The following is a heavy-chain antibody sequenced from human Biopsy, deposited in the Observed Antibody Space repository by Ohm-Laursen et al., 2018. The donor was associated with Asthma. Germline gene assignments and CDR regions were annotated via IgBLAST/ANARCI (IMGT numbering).Heavy chain of an antibody. J-gene: IGHJ2*01. CDR1: GGSVSSGSYF. CDR2: ISYNGST. CDR3: ARVPTTLRYFDL. D-gene: IGHD2-15*01. V-gene: IGHV4-61*01. Sequence: SETLSLTCTVSGGSVSSGSYFWSWIRQPPGKGLAWDSYISYNGSTDFNPSLKSRLTISMDTSKNQFSLKLSSVTAADTAVYYCARVPTTLRYFDLWGRGTLVTVSS.